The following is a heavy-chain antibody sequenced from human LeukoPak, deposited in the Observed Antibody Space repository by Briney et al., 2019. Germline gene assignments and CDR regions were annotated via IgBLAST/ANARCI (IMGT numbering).Heavy chain of an antibody. CDR1: GGSISSSSYY. CDR2: IYTSGST. CDR3: ARGDCSGGSCYSFDY. J-gene: IGHJ4*02. D-gene: IGHD2-15*01. Sequence: PSETLSLTCTVSGGSISSSSYYWSWIRQPAGKGLEWIGRIYTSGSTNYNPSLKSRVTMSVDTSKNQFSLKLSSVTAADTAVYYCARGDCSGGSCYSFDYWGQGTLVTVSS. V-gene: IGHV4-61*02.